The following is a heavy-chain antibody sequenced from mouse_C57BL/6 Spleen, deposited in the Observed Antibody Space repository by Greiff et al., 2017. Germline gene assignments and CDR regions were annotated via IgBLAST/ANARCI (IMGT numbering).Heavy chain of an antibody. CDR3: ARLRRFDY. Sequence: QVQLQQPGAELVKPGASVKLSCKASGYTFTSYWMQWVKQRPGQGLEWIGEIDPSDSYTNYNQKFKDKATLTVDTSASTAYMQLSSLTSEDSAVYYCARLRRFDYWGQGTTLTVSS. D-gene: IGHD1-1*01. CDR1: GYTFTSYW. J-gene: IGHJ2*01. CDR2: IDPSDSYT. V-gene: IGHV1-50*01.